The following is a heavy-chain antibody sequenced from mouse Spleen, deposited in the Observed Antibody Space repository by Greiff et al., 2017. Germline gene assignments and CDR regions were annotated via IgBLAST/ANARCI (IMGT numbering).Heavy chain of an antibody. D-gene: IGHD6-1*01. CDR1: GFTFSSYG. CDR3: ARHSARPASGHDAMDY. V-gene: IGHV5-6*01. J-gene: IGHJ4*01. CDR2: ISSGGSYT. Sequence: EVQRVESGGDLVKPGGSLKLSCAASGFTFSSYGMSWVRQTPDKRLEWVATISSGGSYTYYPDSVKGRFTISRDNAKNTLYLQMSSLKSEDTAMYYCARHSARPASGHDAMDYWGQGTSVTVSS.